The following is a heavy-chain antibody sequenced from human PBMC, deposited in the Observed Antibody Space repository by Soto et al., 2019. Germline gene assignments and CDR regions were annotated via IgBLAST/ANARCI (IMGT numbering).Heavy chain of an antibody. Sequence: LRLSCADSGFTFSTYWMTWVRKAPGKGLEWVANIKQDGSEKYYVDSVKGRFTISRDNAKNSLYLQMNSLRAEDTAVYYCARDRQLAHFDYWGQGTLVTVSS. CDR3: ARDRQLAHFDY. D-gene: IGHD6-6*01. CDR1: GFTFSTYW. V-gene: IGHV3-7*01. CDR2: IKQDGSEK. J-gene: IGHJ4*02.